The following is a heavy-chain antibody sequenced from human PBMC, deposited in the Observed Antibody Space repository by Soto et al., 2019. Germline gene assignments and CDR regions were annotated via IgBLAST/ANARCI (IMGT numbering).Heavy chain of an antibody. J-gene: IGHJ4*02. Sequence: QVQLQESGPGLVKPSQTLSLTCTVSGGSISSGGYYWSWIRQHPGKGLEWIGYIYYSGTTYYTYYNPSLKSRVTISVDTSKNQFSLKLSSVTAADTAVYYCAREPLPWGPGTLVTVSS. V-gene: IGHV4-31*03. CDR2: IYYSGTTYYT. CDR3: AREPLP. CDR1: GGSISSGGYY.